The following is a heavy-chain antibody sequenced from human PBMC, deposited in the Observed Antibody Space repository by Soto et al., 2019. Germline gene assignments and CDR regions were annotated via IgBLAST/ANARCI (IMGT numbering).Heavy chain of an antibody. CDR2: ISYDGSNK. CDR1: GFTFSSYG. D-gene: IGHD6-19*01. V-gene: IGHV3-30*18. Sequence: QVQLVESGGGVVQPGRSLRLSSAASGFTFSSYGMHWVRQAPGKGLEWVAVISYDGSNKYYADSVKGRFTISRDNSKNTLYLQMNSLRAEDTAVYYCAKDKLAVAGRSPFDYWGQGTLVTVSS. CDR3: AKDKLAVAGRSPFDY. J-gene: IGHJ4*02.